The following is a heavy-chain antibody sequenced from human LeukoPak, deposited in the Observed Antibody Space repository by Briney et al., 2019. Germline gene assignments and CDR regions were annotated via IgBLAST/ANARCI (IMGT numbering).Heavy chain of an antibody. CDR2: INPSGGST. CDR1: GYTFTSYY. Sequence: ASVKVSCKASGYTFTSYYMHWVRQAPGQGLEWTGIINPSGGSTSYAQKFQGRVTMTRDTSTSTVYMELSSLRSEDTAVYYCATDGDYGDSPFIGAFDIWGQGTMVTVSS. J-gene: IGHJ3*02. V-gene: IGHV1-46*01. D-gene: IGHD4-17*01. CDR3: ATDGDYGDSPFIGAFDI.